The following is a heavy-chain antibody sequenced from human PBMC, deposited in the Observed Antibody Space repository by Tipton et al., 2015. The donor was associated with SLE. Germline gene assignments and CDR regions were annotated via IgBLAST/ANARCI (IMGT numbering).Heavy chain of an antibody. D-gene: IGHD4-11*01. V-gene: IGHV4-30-4*08. Sequence: TLSLTCTVSGDSISNVNYYWNWLRQRPGKGLEWIGYVYYSGNPLYNPSLRSRVTMSLDTSKNQFSLKLRSLTAADSAMYFCARLDYSQFQLLYFESWGQGILVTVSS. CDR3: ARLDYSQFQLLYFES. J-gene: IGHJ4*02. CDR2: VYYSGNP. CDR1: GDSISNVNYY.